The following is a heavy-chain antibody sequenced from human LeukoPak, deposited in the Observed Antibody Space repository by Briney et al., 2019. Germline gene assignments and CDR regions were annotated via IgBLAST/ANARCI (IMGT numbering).Heavy chain of an antibody. CDR2: ISSSSSTK. V-gene: IGHV3-48*02. CDR3: ARMRGPTTGALDI. D-gene: IGHD1-26*01. CDR1: GFTFITYT. J-gene: IGHJ3*02. Sequence: PGGSLRPSCVASGFTFITYTMNWVRQAPGKGLEWVSSISSSSSTKYYADSVKGRFTISRDNAKNSLYLQVSSLRDEDTAIYYCARMRGPTTGALDIWGPGTMVAVSS.